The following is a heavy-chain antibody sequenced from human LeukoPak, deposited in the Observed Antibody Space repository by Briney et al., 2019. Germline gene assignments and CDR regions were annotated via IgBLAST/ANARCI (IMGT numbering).Heavy chain of an antibody. Sequence: GGTLRLSCAASGFTFSSYGMSWVRQAPGKGLEWVSAISGSGGSTYYADSVKGRFTISRDNSRNTVYLQMNSLRAEDTAVYYCAKPPRGSGEDYWGQGTLVTVSS. CDR2: ISGSGGST. D-gene: IGHD3-10*01. CDR3: AKPPRGSGEDY. CDR1: GFTFSSYG. J-gene: IGHJ4*02. V-gene: IGHV3-23*01.